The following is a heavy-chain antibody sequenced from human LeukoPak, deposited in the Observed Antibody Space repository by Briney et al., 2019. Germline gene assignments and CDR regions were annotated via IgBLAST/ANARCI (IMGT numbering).Heavy chain of an antibody. CDR1: RFTFSNYW. Sequence: GGSLRLSCAASRFTFSNYWMNWVRQAPGKGLEWVAKIKQDGSEKCYVDSVKGRFTISRDNAKNAVYLQMNSLRGEDTAIYYCAREGYCSGGICSFDYWGQGTLVTVSS. V-gene: IGHV3-7*01. J-gene: IGHJ4*02. CDR2: IKQDGSEK. D-gene: IGHD2-15*01. CDR3: AREGYCSGGICSFDY.